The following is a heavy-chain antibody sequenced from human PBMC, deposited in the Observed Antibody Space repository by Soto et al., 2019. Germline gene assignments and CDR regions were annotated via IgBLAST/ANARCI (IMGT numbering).Heavy chain of an antibody. CDR2: ISYDGSNK. CDR3: AGGGESSYFSYYYYGMDV. Sequence: GGSLRLSCAASGFTFSSYAMHWVRQAPGKGLEWVAVISYDGSNKYYADSVKGRFTISRDNSKNTLYLQMNSLRAEDTAVYYCAGGGESSYFSYYYYGMDVWGQGTTVTVSS. D-gene: IGHD3-10*01. V-gene: IGHV3-30-3*01. J-gene: IGHJ6*02. CDR1: GFTFSSYA.